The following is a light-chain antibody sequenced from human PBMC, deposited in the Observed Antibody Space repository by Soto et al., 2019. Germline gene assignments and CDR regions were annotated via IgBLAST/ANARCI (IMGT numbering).Light chain of an antibody. Sequence: EIVMTQSLATLSVSPGERATLSCRASQSVSSNLAWYQQKPGQAPRLLIYGASTRATGIPARFSGSGSGTEFTLTISSLQSEDFAVYYCQQYNNWNTFGQGTKLEIK. CDR2: GAS. CDR3: QQYNNWNT. J-gene: IGKJ2*01. CDR1: QSVSSN. V-gene: IGKV3-15*01.